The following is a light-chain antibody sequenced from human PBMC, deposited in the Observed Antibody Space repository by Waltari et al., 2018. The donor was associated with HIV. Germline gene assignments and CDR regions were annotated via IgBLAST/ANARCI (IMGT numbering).Light chain of an antibody. V-gene: IGKV4-1*01. Sequence: DIVMTQSPDSLAVSLGERATINCKSSQSVLYSSNNQNYLAWYQQKPGQPPKLLIYWASTRESGVPERFSGSGSGTHFTLTINGLQAEDVAVYYCQQFFSTLYTFGQGTKLEIK. CDR3: QQFFSTLYT. J-gene: IGKJ2*01. CDR1: QSVLYSSNNQNY. CDR2: WAS.